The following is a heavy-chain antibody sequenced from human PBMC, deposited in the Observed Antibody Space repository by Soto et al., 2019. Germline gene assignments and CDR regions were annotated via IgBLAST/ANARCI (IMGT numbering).Heavy chain of an antibody. Sequence: EVQLLESGGGLVQPGGSLRLSCAASGFTFSSYAMSWVRQAPGKGLEWVSAISGTGGSTYYADSVKGRFTISRDNSKNTLYLQMNSLGAEDTALYYCAKSHVLSWNCGNYWGQGTLVTVSS. CDR1: GFTFSSYA. CDR3: AKSHVLSWNCGNY. CDR2: ISGTGGST. D-gene: IGHD1-7*01. V-gene: IGHV3-23*01. J-gene: IGHJ4*02.